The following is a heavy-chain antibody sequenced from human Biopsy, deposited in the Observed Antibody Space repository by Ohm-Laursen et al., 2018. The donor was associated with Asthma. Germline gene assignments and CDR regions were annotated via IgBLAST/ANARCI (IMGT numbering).Heavy chain of an antibody. D-gene: IGHD3-3*01. CDR3: ARDVMEWYLPAFDF. V-gene: IGHV3-7*01. Sequence: SLRLSCTASGFTFGDYWMSWVRQVPGRGLEWVANIKHDGSENNHVDSLRGRFTISRDNAKNSLYLQMNSLRPDDTAVYYCARDVMEWYLPAFDFWGQGTLVTVSS. CDR2: IKHDGSEN. J-gene: IGHJ4*02. CDR1: GFTFGDYW.